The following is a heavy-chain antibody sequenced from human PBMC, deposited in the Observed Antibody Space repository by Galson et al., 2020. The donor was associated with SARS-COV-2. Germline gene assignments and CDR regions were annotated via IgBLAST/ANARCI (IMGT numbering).Heavy chain of an antibody. CDR1: GFIFKNSW. CDR2: IKHKDDGETK. Sequence: GGSLRLSCAASGFIFKNSWMNWVRQAPGKGLEWVGLIKHKDDGETKDYAALVEGRFTLSRDDSENMLYLQMNSLKTEDTAMYYCTTGYASYWHDNRWGQGTLVTVSS. D-gene: IGHD1-1*01. J-gene: IGHJ5*02. CDR3: TTGYASYWHDNR. V-gene: IGHV3-15*07.